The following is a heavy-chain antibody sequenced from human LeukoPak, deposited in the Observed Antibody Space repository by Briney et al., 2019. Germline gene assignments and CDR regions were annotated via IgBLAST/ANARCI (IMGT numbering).Heavy chain of an antibody. V-gene: IGHV4-59*01. CDR2: IYYSGST. J-gene: IGHJ6*03. Sequence: SETLSLTCTVSGGSISSYYWSWIRQPPGKGLEWIGYIYYSGSTNYNPSLKSRVTISVDTSKNQFSLKLGSVTAADTAVYYCARIRGYYYMDVWGKGTTVTVSS. D-gene: IGHD3-16*01. CDR1: GGSISSYY. CDR3: ARIRGYYYMDV.